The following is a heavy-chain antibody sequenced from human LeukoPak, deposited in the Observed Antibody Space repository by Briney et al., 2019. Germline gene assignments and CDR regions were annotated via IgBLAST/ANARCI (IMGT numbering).Heavy chain of an antibody. V-gene: IGHV3-20*04. CDR3: ARGRYCSSTSCYVFDL. CDR2: LNWNGGST. D-gene: IGHD2-2*01. Sequence: GGSLRLSCAASGFTFSSYSMNWVRQAPGKGLEWVSGLNWNGGSTDYADSVKGRFTISRDNTKNSQYLQMNSLRAEDTALYYCARGRYCSSTSCYVFDLWGQGTMVTVSS. J-gene: IGHJ3*01. CDR1: GFTFSSYS.